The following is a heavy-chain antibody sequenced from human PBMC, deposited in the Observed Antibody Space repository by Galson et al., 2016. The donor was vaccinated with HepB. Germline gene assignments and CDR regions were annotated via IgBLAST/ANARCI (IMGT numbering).Heavy chain of an antibody. Sequence: SLRLSCAASGFTFSNYGMTWVRQAPRKGLEVVSSISRSGDSTDYADSVKGRFTISRDNSKNTLSLQMNSLTADDTAIYYCVQGSTAPAVWGKGTTVTVSS. J-gene: IGHJ6*04. CDR1: GFTFSNYG. CDR3: VQGSTAPAV. D-gene: IGHD1-26*01. V-gene: IGHV3-23*01. CDR2: ISRSGDST.